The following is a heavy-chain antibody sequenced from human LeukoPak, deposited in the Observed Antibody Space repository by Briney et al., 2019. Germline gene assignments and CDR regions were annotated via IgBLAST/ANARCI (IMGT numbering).Heavy chain of an antibody. V-gene: IGHV4-31*03. CDR1: GDSLNSGGYH. D-gene: IGHD3-10*01. Sequence: SETLSLTCTVSGDSLNSGGYHWTWIRQHPGRGLEWIGYIFHTGNTEYNPSLKSRVIVSTDMSKNQFSLRLTSVTAADTAVYYCGRARGSGSLNWFHPRGQGTLVTVSS. CDR3: GRARGSGSLNWFHP. CDR2: IFHTGNT. J-gene: IGHJ5*02.